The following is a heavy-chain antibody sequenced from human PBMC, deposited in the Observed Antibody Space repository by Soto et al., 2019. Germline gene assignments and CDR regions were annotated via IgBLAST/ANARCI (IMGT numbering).Heavy chain of an antibody. CDR2: IYHSGST. Sequence: QLQLQESGPGLVKPSETLSLTCTVSGGSISSSSYYWGWIRQPPGKGLEWIGTIYHSGSTYYKPSLKSRVTISGDTSKTQLSLKLNFVTAADTAIYYCAREMGGSIDYWGQGTLVTVSS. CDR1: GGSISSSSYY. J-gene: IGHJ4*02. D-gene: IGHD1-26*01. V-gene: IGHV4-39*01. CDR3: AREMGGSIDY.